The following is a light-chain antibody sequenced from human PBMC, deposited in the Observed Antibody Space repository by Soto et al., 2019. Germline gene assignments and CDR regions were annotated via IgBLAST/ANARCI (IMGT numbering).Light chain of an antibody. V-gene: IGKV1-5*01. Sequence: DIQMTQSPSTLSASVGDRVTITCRASQSISTWLAWYQQKPGKAPKLLIYDAFYLERGVPSRFSGSGSGTEFTLTISSLQSDDLATYYCQQYNSFWTFGQGTQVEI. J-gene: IGKJ1*01. CDR1: QSISTW. CDR3: QQYNSFWT. CDR2: DAF.